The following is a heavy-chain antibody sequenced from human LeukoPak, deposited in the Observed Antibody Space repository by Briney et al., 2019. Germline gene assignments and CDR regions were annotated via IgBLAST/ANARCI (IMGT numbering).Heavy chain of an antibody. CDR2: MNPNSGNT. CDR1: GYTFKKYD. J-gene: IGHJ4*02. V-gene: IGHV1-8*01. Sequence: ASVKVSCKASGYTFKKYDINWVREATGQGLEWMGWMNPNSGNTGFAQKFQDRVSMTRDTSINTAYMELTSLRPGDTAVYYCARATPGGLHGYSFDYWGQGTVVTAYS. CDR3: ARATPGGLHGYSFDY. D-gene: IGHD5-24*01.